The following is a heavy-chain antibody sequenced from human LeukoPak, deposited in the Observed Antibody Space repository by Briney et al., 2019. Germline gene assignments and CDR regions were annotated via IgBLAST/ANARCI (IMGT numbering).Heavy chain of an antibody. CDR3: ARSHSVWTSFDY. Sequence: SETLSLTCTVSGGSISSYYWSWIRQPPGKGLEWIGYIYYSGSTNYNPSLKSRVTILVDTSKNQFSLKLSSVTAADTAVYYCARSHSVWTSFDYWGQGTLVSVSS. CDR1: GGSISSYY. V-gene: IGHV4-59*01. CDR2: IYYSGST. D-gene: IGHD3/OR15-3a*01. J-gene: IGHJ4*02.